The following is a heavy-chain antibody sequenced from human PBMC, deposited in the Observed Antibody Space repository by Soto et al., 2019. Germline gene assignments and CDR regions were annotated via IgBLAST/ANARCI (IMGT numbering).Heavy chain of an antibody. CDR1: GGSIKRYL. CDR3: ARDIGSYAYAEGY. Sequence: TSESLSLNSRVSGGSIKRYLWGWSRPPAGKGLEWIGRVYSSGTTDYNPSLNSRATMSVETSKNQFSLKLTSVTAADTAVYYCARDIGSYAYAEGYWGQGIQVTVSS. J-gene: IGHJ4*02. V-gene: IGHV4-4*07. CDR2: VYSSGTT. D-gene: IGHD2-2*01.